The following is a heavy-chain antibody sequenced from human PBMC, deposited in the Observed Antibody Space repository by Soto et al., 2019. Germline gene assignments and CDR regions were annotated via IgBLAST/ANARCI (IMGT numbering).Heavy chain of an antibody. CDR1: GGTFSSYA. Sequence: QVQLVQSGAEVKKPGSSVKVSCKASGGTFSSYAISWVRQAPGQGLEWMGGIIPIFGTANYAQKFQGRVTITAAESTSTAYMELSSLRSEDTAVYYCARAVLESSGYYYSYYYGMDVWGQGTTVTVSS. V-gene: IGHV1-69*01. CDR2: IIPIFGTA. D-gene: IGHD3-22*01. J-gene: IGHJ6*02. CDR3: ARAVLESSGYYYSYYYGMDV.